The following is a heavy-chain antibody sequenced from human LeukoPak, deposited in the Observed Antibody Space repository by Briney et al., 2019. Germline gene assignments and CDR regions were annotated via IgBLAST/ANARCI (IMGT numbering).Heavy chain of an antibody. CDR1: GFTFSSYS. D-gene: IGHD3-22*01. CDR3: VRERGPYYYDSSGYDDAFDI. J-gene: IGHJ3*02. Sequence: GGSLRLSCAASGFTFSSYSMNWVRQAPGKGLEWVSSISSSSSYIYYADSVKGRFTISRDNAKNSLYLQMNSLRAEDTAVYYCVRERGPYYYDSSGYDDAFDIWGQGTMATVSS. CDR2: ISSSSSYI. V-gene: IGHV3-21*01.